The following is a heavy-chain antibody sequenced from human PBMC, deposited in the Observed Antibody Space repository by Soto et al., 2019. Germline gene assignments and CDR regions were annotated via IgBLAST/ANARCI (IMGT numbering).Heavy chain of an antibody. CDR3: ARDRPIAVAGTDALDI. V-gene: IGHV3-30-3*01. J-gene: IGHJ3*02. Sequence: GLSLRLSCAASGFTFSSYAMHWVLQAPGKGLEWVAVISYDGSNKYYADSVKGRFTISRDNSKNTLYLQTNSLRAEDTAVYYCARDRPIAVAGTDALDIWGQGTMVTVS. CDR2: ISYDGSNK. D-gene: IGHD6-19*01. CDR1: GFTFSSYA.